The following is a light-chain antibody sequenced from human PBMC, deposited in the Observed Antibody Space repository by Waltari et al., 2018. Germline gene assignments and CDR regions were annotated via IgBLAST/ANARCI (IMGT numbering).Light chain of an antibody. V-gene: IGKV3-20*01. Sequence: EIVLPQSPGTLFLSPVERANLTSRASQTARTTYLAWYQQEPGRAPTLRIYCTSSRAPCIPDRFSGSVSGTDFSLTISSLEPEDFAVYYCQQYDISPLTFGGGTKVEIK. CDR2: CTS. CDR1: QTARTTY. CDR3: QQYDISPLT. J-gene: IGKJ4*01.